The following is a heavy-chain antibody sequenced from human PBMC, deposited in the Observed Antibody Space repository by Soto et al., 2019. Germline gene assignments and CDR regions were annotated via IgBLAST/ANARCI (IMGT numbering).Heavy chain of an antibody. V-gene: IGHV3-23*01. Sequence: GGAPRLPRAASGFTLSSHAMSWFRQAPGKGLEWVSAISGSGGSTYYADSVKGRFTISRDNSKNTLYLQMNSLRAEDTAVYYCAKDKQPIDYWGQGTLVTVSS. D-gene: IGHD6-13*01. CDR1: GFTLSSHA. CDR3: AKDKQPIDY. CDR2: ISGSGGST. J-gene: IGHJ4*02.